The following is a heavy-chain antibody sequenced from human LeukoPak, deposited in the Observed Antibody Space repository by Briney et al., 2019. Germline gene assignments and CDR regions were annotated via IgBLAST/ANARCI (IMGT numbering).Heavy chain of an antibody. CDR2: IRGSGDNT. D-gene: IGHD2-2*01. CDR1: GFTFSSYD. J-gene: IGHJ4*02. CDR3: ARRRPAANPYYSDY. Sequence: GGSLRLSCAASGFTFSSYDMGWVRQAPGKGLEWVSAIRGSGDNTFYADSVKGRFTISRDNSKNTLYLQMNSLRAEDTAIYYCARRRPAANPYYSDYWGQGTLVTVSS. V-gene: IGHV3-23*01.